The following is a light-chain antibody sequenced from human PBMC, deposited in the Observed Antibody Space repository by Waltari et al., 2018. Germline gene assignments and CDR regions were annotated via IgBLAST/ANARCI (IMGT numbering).Light chain of an antibody. V-gene: IGLV2-11*01. Sequence: QSALTQPRSVSGSPGQSVTISCTGTSSDIGAYNYVSWYQRRPGKAPKPMIFDVSKRPSGVPDRFSGSKSGTSGSLAISGLQSEDEADYYCAAWDDGLNGPGFGGGTKLTVL. CDR1: SSDIGAYNY. CDR3: AAWDDGLNGPG. CDR2: DVS. J-gene: IGLJ3*02.